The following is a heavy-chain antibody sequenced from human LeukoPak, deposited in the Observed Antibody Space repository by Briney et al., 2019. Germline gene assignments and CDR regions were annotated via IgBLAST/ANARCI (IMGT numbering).Heavy chain of an antibody. CDR3: ARGANYYDSSGYYPFDY. Sequence: GGSLRLSCEASGFTFSSYAMHWVRQAPGKGLEWVAVISYDGSNKYYADSVKGRFTISRDNSKNTLYLQMNSLRAEDTAVYYCARGANYYDSSGYYPFDYWGQGTLVTVSS. D-gene: IGHD3-22*01. CDR2: ISYDGSNK. CDR1: GFTFSSYA. J-gene: IGHJ4*02. V-gene: IGHV3-30-3*01.